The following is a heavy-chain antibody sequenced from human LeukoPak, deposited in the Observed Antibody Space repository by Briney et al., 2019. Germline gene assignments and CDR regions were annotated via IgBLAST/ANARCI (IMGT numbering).Heavy chain of an antibody. CDR1: GFTFSTYG. CDR3: AKTQTNRYYYFDY. CDR2: ISYDGSDK. Sequence: GGSLRLSCAASGFTFSTYGMHWVRQAPGKGLEWVAIISYDGSDKYYSDSVKGRFTISRDNSKNTLYLQMNSLRPEDTAVYYCAKTQTNRYYYFDYWGQGLLVTVSS. V-gene: IGHV3-30*18. J-gene: IGHJ4*02. D-gene: IGHD1-26*01.